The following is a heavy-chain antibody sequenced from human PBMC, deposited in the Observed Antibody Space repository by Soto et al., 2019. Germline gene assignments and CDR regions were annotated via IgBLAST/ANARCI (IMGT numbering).Heavy chain of an antibody. D-gene: IGHD6-6*01. CDR1: GYTFTGYY. Sequence: ASVKVSCKASGYTFTGYYMHWVRQAPGQGLEWMGWINPNSGGTNYAQKFQGWVTMTRDTSISTAYMELSRLRSDDTAVYYCARGRRIAARRVGWFGPWGQGTLVTVSS. V-gene: IGHV1-2*04. CDR3: ARGRRIAARRVGWFGP. CDR2: INPNSGGT. J-gene: IGHJ5*02.